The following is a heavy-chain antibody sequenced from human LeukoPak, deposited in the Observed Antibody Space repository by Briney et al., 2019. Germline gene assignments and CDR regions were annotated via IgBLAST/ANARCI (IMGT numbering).Heavy chain of an antibody. V-gene: IGHV3-20*04. D-gene: IGHD6-19*01. J-gene: IGHJ4*02. CDR1: GFTFDDYG. CDR3: ARDRGSGWYPDFDF. Sequence: GGSLRLSCAASGFTFDDYGMSWVRQAPGKGLEWVSGINWNGGSTGYADSVKGRFTISRDNAKNSLYLQMNSLRTEDTALYYCARDRGSGWYPDFDFWGQGTLVTVSS. CDR2: INWNGGST.